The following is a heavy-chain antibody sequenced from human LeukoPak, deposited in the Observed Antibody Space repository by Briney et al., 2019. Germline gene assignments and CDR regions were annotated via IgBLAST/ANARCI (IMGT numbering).Heavy chain of an antibody. CDR2: IIPIFGIA. CDR1: GLTFSSYA. Sequence: GASGKVSCKAAGLTFSSYAISWVRQAPGQGLEWMGRIIPIFGIANYAQKFQGRVTITADKSTSTAYMELSSLRSEDTAVYYCARVGDGDLYYFDYWGQGTLVTVSS. J-gene: IGHJ4*02. D-gene: IGHD4-17*01. V-gene: IGHV1-69*04. CDR3: ARVGDGDLYYFDY.